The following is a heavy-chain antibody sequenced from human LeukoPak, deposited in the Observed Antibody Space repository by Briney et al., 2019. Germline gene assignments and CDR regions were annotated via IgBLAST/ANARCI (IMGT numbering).Heavy chain of an antibody. J-gene: IGHJ3*02. D-gene: IGHD6-19*01. CDR3: ARGQWPSDAFDI. CDR2: INPNSGGT. Sequence: ASVKVFCKASGYTFTGYYIHWVRQAPGQGLEWMGWINPNSGGTNYAQKFQGRVTMTRDTSISTAYMELSRLRSDDTAVYYCARGQWPSDAFDIWGQGTMVTVSS. CDR1: GYTFTGYY. V-gene: IGHV1-2*02.